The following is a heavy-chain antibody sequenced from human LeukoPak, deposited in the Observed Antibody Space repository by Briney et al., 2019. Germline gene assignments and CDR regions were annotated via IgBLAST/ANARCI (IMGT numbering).Heavy chain of an antibody. CDR3: ARSRGITMVRGVNFDY. J-gene: IGHJ4*02. Sequence: ASVKVSCKASGYTLTGYYMHWVRQAPGQGLEWMGWINPNSGGTNYAQKFQGRVTMTRDTSISTAYMELSRLRSDDTAVYYCARSRGITMVRGVNFDYWGQGTLVTVSS. D-gene: IGHD3-10*01. CDR2: INPNSGGT. V-gene: IGHV1-2*02. CDR1: GYTLTGYY.